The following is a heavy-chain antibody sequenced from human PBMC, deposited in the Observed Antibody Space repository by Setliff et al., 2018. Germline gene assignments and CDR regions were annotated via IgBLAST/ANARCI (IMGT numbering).Heavy chain of an antibody. V-gene: IGHV7-4-1*02. Sequence: ASVKVSCKASGYTFTSYAMHWVRQAPGQRLEWMGWINTNTGSPTYAQGFTGRFVFSLDTSVSTAYPQISSLKAEDTAVYYCAIVGVTIFGVVDDAFDIWGQGTMVTVSS. CDR3: AIVGVTIFGVVDDAFDI. CDR2: INTNTGSP. CDR1: GYTFTSYA. J-gene: IGHJ3*02. D-gene: IGHD3-3*01.